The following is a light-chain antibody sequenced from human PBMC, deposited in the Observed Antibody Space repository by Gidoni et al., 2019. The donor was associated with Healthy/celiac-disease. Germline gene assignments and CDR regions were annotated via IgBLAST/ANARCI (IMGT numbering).Light chain of an antibody. J-gene: IGKJ2*01. CDR3: QQYGSSPMYT. Sequence: VLSQSPCTLSLSPGERATLSCRASQSLSSSYLAWYQQNPGQAPRLLIYGASSRATGSPDRVSGRGSGTDFALTISRLEPEDLAVYYCQQYGSSPMYTFXQXTRLEIK. CDR2: GAS. CDR1: QSLSSSY. V-gene: IGKV3-20*01.